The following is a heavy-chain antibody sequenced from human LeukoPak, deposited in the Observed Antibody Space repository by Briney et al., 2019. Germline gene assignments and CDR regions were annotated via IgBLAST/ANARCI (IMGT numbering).Heavy chain of an antibody. CDR3: AGAAPSRKYYYDNSGHTDY. CDR1: GYSISSGYY. CDR2: IYHSGST. Sequence: SETLSLTCAVSGYSISSGYYWGWIRQPPGKGLEWIGSIYHSGSTYYNPSLKSRVTISVDTSTNQFSLKLSSVTAADTAVYYCAGAAPSRKYYYDNSGHTDYWGQGTLVTVSS. V-gene: IGHV4-38-2*01. D-gene: IGHD3-22*01. J-gene: IGHJ4*02.